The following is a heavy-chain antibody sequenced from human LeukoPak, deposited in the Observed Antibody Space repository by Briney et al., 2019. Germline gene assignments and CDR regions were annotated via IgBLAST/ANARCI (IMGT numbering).Heavy chain of an antibody. CDR1: GGSFSGYY. CDR3: ARVQWLASRSRAFDI. J-gene: IGHJ3*02. V-gene: IGHV4-34*01. Sequence: SETLSLTCAVYGGSFSGYYWSWIRQPPGKGLEWIGEINHSGSTNYNPSLKSRVTISVDTSKNQFSLKLSSVTAADTAVYYCARVQWLASRSRAFDIWGQGTMVTVSS. D-gene: IGHD6-19*01. CDR2: INHSGST.